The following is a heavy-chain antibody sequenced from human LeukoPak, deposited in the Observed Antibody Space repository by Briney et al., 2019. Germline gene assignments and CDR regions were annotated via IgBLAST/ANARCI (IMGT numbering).Heavy chain of an antibody. CDR2: IYTSGST. Sequence: SETLSLTCTVSGGSISSYYWSWIRQPAGKGLEWIGRIYTSGSTNYNPSLKSRVTISVDKSKNQFSLKLSSVTAADTAVYYCAIGYGSGSFDYWGQGTPVTVSS. V-gene: IGHV4-4*07. J-gene: IGHJ4*02. CDR3: AIGYGSGSFDY. CDR1: GGSISSYY. D-gene: IGHD3-10*01.